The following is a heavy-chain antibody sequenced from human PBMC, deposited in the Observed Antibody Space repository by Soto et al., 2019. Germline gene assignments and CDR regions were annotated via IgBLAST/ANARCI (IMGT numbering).Heavy chain of an antibody. Sequence: SVKVSCKASGGTFSSYAISWVRQAPGQGLEWMGGIIPIFGTANYAQKFQGRVTITADESTSTAYMELSSLRSEDTAVYYCARFKVDDYSNYYFDYWGQGTLVTVSS. CDR1: GGTFSSYA. D-gene: IGHD4-4*01. CDR3: ARFKVDDYSNYYFDY. J-gene: IGHJ4*02. V-gene: IGHV1-69*13. CDR2: IIPIFGTA.